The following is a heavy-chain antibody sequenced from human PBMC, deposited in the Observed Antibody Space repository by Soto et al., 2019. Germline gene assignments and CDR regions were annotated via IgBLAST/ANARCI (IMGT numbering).Heavy chain of an antibody. CDR2: IYYSGST. Sequence: SETLSLTCTVSGGTISSWYWSWIRQPPGKGLEWIGYIYYSGSTNCNPSLKSRVTISVDTSKNQFSLKLSSVTATDTAVYYCARHVNLPLAGTGFASWGRGTLVTVSS. CDR1: GGTISSWY. J-gene: IGHJ4*02. D-gene: IGHD6-19*01. V-gene: IGHV4-59*08. CDR3: ARHVNLPLAGTGFAS.